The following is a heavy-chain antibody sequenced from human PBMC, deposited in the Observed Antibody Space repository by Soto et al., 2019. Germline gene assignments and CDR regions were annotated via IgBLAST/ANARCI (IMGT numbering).Heavy chain of an antibody. D-gene: IGHD6-19*01. V-gene: IGHV1-18*01. J-gene: IGHJ4*02. CDR2: ISAYNGNT. CDR3: ASDRYSSGWSPSDY. CDR1: GYTFTSYG. Sequence: ASVKVSCKASGYTFTSYGISWVRQAPGQGLEWMGWISAYNGNTNYAQKLQGRVTMTTDTSTSTAYMELRSLRSDDTAVYYCASDRYSSGWSPSDYWGQETLVTVSS.